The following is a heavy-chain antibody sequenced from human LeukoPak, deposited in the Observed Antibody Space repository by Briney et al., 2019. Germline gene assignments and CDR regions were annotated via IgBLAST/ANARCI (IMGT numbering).Heavy chain of an antibody. CDR1: GYTFTSYG. CDR2: ISAYNGNT. V-gene: IGHV1-18*01. D-gene: IGHD3-10*01. CDR3: ARDAGSGSYGPFDY. Sequence: ASVKVSCKASGYTFTSYGISWVRQAPGQGREWMGWISAYNGNTNYAQKLQGRVTITTDTSTSTAYMELRSLRSDDTAVYYCARDAGSGSYGPFDYWGQGTLVTVSS. J-gene: IGHJ4*02.